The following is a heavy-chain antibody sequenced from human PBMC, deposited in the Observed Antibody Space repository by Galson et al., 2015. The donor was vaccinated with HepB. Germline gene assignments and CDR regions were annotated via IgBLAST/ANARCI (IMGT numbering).Heavy chain of an antibody. J-gene: IGHJ4*02. CDR3: ARKPLHYYGSGSYTHPYYFDY. V-gene: IGHV4-34*01. D-gene: IGHD3-10*01. Sequence: ETLSLTCAVYGGSFSGYYWSWIRQPPGKGLEWIGEINHSRSTNYNPSLKSRVTISVDTSKNQFSLKLSSVTAADTAVYYCARKPLHYYGSGSYTHPYYFDYWGQGTLVTVSS. CDR1: GGSFSGYY. CDR2: INHSRST.